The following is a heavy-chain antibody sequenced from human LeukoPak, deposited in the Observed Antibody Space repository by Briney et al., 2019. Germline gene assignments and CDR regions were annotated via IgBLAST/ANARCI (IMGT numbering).Heavy chain of an antibody. CDR3: ARVEAGGNAAFGY. V-gene: IGHV3-33*01. Sequence: GGSLRLSCAASGFTFSSYGMHWVRQAPGKGLEWVAVIWYDGSNKYYADSVKGRFTTSRDNAKNSRYLQMNSLRAEDTAVYYCARVEAGGNAAFGYWGQGTLVTVPS. CDR2: IWYDGSNK. CDR1: GFTFSSYG. J-gene: IGHJ4*02. D-gene: IGHD4-23*01.